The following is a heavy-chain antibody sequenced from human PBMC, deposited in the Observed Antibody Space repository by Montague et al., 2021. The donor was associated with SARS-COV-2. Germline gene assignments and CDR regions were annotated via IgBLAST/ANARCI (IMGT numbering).Heavy chain of an antibody. CDR2: PLLEKKWYN. Sequence: CAISGDSVVGLRRRSEEHRPELQSRLERVCRPLLEKKWYNDYALSVKSRITINPHTSKNQFSLQLNSVTPEDTALYYCAREQQWLEAVYYYYGMDVWGQGTKVTVSS. V-gene: IGHV6-1*01. CDR3: AREQQWLEAVYYYYGMDV. J-gene: IGHJ6*02. CDR1: GDSVVGLRRR. D-gene: IGHD6-19*01.